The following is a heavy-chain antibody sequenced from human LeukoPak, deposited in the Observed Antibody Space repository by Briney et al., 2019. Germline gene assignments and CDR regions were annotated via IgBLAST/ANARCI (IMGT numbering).Heavy chain of an antibody. Sequence: PGGSLRLSCAASGFTFNDYYMSWIRQAPGKGLEWLSYINIGGTNTHYADSVEGRFTISRDNAKKSLYLEMNNLRAEDTAVYYCATDGAGFDTWGQGVLVTVSS. J-gene: IGHJ5*02. CDR1: GFTFNDYY. V-gene: IGHV3-11*01. CDR2: INIGGTNT. CDR3: ATDGAGFDT.